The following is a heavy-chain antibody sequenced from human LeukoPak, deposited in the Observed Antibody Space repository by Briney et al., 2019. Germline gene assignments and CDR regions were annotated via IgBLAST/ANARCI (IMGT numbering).Heavy chain of an antibody. CDR1: GGTFSSYA. CDR2: IIPILGIA. D-gene: IGHD4-17*01. J-gene: IGHJ5*02. Sequence: SVKVSCKASGGTFSSYAISWVRQAPGQGLEWMGRIIPILGIANYAQKFQGRVTITADKSTSTAYMELSSLRSEDTAVYYCARGGDYPGNWFDPWGREPWSPSPQ. CDR3: ARGGDYPGNWFDP. V-gene: IGHV1-69*04.